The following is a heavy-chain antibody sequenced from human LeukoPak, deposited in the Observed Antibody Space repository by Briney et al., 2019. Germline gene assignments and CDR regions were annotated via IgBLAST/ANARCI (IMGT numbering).Heavy chain of an antibody. CDR1: GYTFTSYD. Sequence: GASVKVSCKASGYTFTSYDINWVRQATGQGLEWMGWMNPNSGNTGYAQKFQGRVTMTRNTSISTAYMELSSLRSEDTAVYYCATDMYYDFWSGYYSDAFDIWGQGTMVTVSS. J-gene: IGHJ3*02. CDR2: MNPNSGNT. V-gene: IGHV1-8*01. CDR3: ATDMYYDFWSGYYSDAFDI. D-gene: IGHD3-3*01.